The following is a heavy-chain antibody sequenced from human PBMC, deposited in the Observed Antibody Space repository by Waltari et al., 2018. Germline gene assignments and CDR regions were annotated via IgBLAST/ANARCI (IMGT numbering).Heavy chain of an antibody. CDR1: GASFSTYV. D-gene: IGHD1-26*01. CDR2: INHSGST. Sequence: QVQLQQWGAGLLKPSETLSLTCAVYGASFSTYVWSGIRQPPGKGLEWIGEINHSGSTNYNPSLKSRVTILLDTSKNQFSLKLSSVNAADTAVYYCASRDIVGDYSVPYYFAYWGQGGLVTVSS. CDR3: ASRDIVGDYSVPYYFAY. V-gene: IGHV4-34*01. J-gene: IGHJ4*02.